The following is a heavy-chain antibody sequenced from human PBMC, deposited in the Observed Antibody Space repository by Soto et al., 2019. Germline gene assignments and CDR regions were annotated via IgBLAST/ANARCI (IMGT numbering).Heavy chain of an antibody. V-gene: IGHV1-69*06. J-gene: IGHJ4*02. CDR1: GGTFSSYA. CDR2: IIPIFGTA. Sequence: PSVKVSCKASGGTFSSYAISWVRQAPGQGLEWMGGIIPIFGTANYAQKFQGRVTITADKSTSTAYMELSSLRSEDTAVYYCARVPGSPMVRGVIIPYYFDYWGQGTLVTVSS. D-gene: IGHD3-10*01. CDR3: ARVPGSPMVRGVIIPYYFDY.